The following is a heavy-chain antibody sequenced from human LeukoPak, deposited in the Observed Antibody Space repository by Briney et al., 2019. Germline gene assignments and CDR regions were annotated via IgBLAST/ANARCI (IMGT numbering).Heavy chain of an antibody. V-gene: IGHV3-74*01. J-gene: IGHJ4*02. D-gene: IGHD1-26*01. CDR3: VRDLGGRSGH. CDR1: GVTFSSNW. CDR2: INEDGSTT. Sequence: GGSLRLSCAASGVTFSSNWMHWVRQAPGKGLVWVSRINEDGSTTNYADSVKGRSTIFRDNAKNTLYLQMNSLRAEDTAVYYCVRDLGGRSGHWGQGTLVTVSS.